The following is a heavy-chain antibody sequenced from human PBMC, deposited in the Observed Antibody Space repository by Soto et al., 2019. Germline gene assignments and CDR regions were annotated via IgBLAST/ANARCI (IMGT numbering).Heavy chain of an antibody. V-gene: IGHV1-69*06. CDR2: IIPIFGTA. CDR1: GGTFSSYA. CDR3: ARGRDGYNPPDWFDP. J-gene: IGHJ5*02. Sequence: VKVSCKASGGTFSSYAISWVRQAPGQGFEWMGGIIPIFGTANYAQKFQGRVTITADKSTSTAYMELSSLRSEDTAVYYCARGRDGYNPPDWFDPWGQGTLVTVSS. D-gene: IGHD5-12*01.